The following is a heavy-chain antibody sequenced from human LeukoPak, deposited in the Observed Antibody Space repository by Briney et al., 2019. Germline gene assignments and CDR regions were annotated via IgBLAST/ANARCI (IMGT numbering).Heavy chain of an antibody. CDR2: ISGSGGST. CDR1: GFTSSAFW. Sequence: GGSLRLSCVASGFTSSAFWMSWVRQAPGKGLEWVSAISGSGGSTYYADSVKGRFTISRDNSKNTLYLQMNSLRAEDTAVYYCASHYDILTGYIDYWGQGTLVTVSS. J-gene: IGHJ4*02. D-gene: IGHD3-9*01. CDR3: ASHYDILTGYIDY. V-gene: IGHV3-23*01.